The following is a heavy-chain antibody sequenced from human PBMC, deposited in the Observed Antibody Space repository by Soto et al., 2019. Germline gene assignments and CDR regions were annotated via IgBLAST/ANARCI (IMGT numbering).Heavy chain of an antibody. CDR2: IYHTGTT. V-gene: IGHV4-59*11. D-gene: IGHD1-1*01. CDR1: GGSISTHY. Sequence: QVQLQESGPGLVKPSETLSLTCTVSGGSISTHYWSWIRQPPGKGLEWVGYIYHTGTTNYNPSLKSRVTISLDTSKNQLSLNVNSVTAVDTATYYCAGNEGSGTGWTLFGLEVWGQGTKGTVSS. CDR3: AGNEGSGTGWTLFGLEV. J-gene: IGHJ6*02.